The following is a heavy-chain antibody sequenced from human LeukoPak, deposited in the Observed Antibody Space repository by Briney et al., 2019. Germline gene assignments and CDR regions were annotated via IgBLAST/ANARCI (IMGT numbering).Heavy chain of an antibody. V-gene: IGHV4-34*01. CDR2: TNHSGST. CDR1: GGSISSYY. D-gene: IGHD4-17*01. J-gene: IGHJ6*03. CDR3: ARGGSMTTVTRADYYYMDV. Sequence: SETLSLTCTVSGGSISSYYWSWIRQPPGKGLEWIGETNHSGSTNYNPSLKSRVTISVDTSKNQFSLKLSSVTAADTAVYYCARGGSMTTVTRADYYYMDVWGKGTTVTVSS.